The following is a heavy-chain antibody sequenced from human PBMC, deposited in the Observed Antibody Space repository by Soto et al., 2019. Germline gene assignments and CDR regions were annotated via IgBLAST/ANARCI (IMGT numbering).Heavy chain of an antibody. Sequence: GGSLRLSCAASGFTFTRYSMNWVRQAPGKGLEWVSSISSTTNYIYYADSMKGRFTVSRDNAKNSVYLEMNSLSAEDTAVYYCARESEDLTSNFDFWGQGTLVTVSS. CDR1: GFTFTRYS. CDR2: ISSTTNYI. CDR3: ARESEDLTSNFDF. V-gene: IGHV3-21*01. J-gene: IGHJ4*02.